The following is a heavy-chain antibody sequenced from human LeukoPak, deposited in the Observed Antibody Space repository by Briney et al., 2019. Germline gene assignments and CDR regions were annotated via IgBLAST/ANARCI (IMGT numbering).Heavy chain of an antibody. J-gene: IGHJ6*02. CDR3: ARSGELNYYYYGMDV. D-gene: IGHD1-26*01. Sequence: SETLSLTCAVYGGSFSGYYWNWIRQPPGKGLEWIGEINHSGNTNYNPSLKSRVTISVDTSKNQFSLKLSSVTAADTAVYYCARSGELNYYYYGMDVWGQGTTVTVSS. CDR1: GGSFSGYY. V-gene: IGHV4-34*01. CDR2: INHSGNT.